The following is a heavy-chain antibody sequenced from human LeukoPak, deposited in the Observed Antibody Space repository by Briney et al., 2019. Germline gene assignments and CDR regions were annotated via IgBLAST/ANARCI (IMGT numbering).Heavy chain of an antibody. CDR2: IKQDGSEK. CDR1: GFTFSSYW. J-gene: IGHJ6*03. Sequence: TEGSLRLSCTASGFTFSSYWMSWVRQAPGKGLEWVANIKQDGSEKYYVDSVKGRFTISRDNAKNSLYLQMNSLRAEDTAVYYCARDSPYYYYYYYMDVWGKGTTVTVSS. CDR3: ARDSPYYYYYYYMDV. V-gene: IGHV3-7*01.